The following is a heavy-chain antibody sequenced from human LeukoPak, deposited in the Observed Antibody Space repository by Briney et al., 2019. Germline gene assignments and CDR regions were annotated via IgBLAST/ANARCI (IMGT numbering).Heavy chain of an antibody. CDR3: ARILAGDYFPNWFDP. CDR2: ISGGSGDIT. V-gene: IGHV3-23*01. CDR1: GFTFSGYT. J-gene: IGHJ5*02. Sequence: GGSLRLSCAVSGFTFSGYTMSWVRQTPGKGLEWVSAISGGSGDITYYADSVKGRFTVSRDNSKNTLFLQLNSLGAEDTAVYYCARILAGDYFPNWFDPWGQGTLVTVSS. D-gene: IGHD7-27*01.